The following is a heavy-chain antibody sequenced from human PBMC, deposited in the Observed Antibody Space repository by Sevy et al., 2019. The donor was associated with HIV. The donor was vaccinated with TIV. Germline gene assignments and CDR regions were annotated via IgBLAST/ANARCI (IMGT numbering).Heavy chain of an antibody. J-gene: IGHJ6*02. CDR2: ISYDGSNK. CDR1: GFTFSSYA. CDR3: ARGTPPYYGMDV. V-gene: IGHV3-30-3*01. D-gene: IGHD2-2*01. Sequence: GESLKISCAASGFTFSSYAMHWVRQAPGKGLEWVAVISYDGSNKYYADSVKGRFTISRDNSKNTLYLQMNSLRAEDTAVYYCARGTPPYYGMDVWGQGTTVTVSS.